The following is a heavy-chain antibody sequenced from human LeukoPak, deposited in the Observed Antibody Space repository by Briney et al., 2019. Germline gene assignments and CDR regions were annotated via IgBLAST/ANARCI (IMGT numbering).Heavy chain of an antibody. V-gene: IGHV3-23*01. D-gene: IGHD6-13*01. CDR3: AKSHASIWNVYDY. CDR1: GFTFSGYA. Sequence: HAGGSLRLLCAASGFTFSGYAMSWVRLAPGEGLEWVSAITAGGDSTYYAESVKGRFTISRDNLKNMVFLQMSTLRAEDTAIYYCAKSHASIWNVYDYWGQGTLVTVSS. J-gene: IGHJ4*02. CDR2: ITAGGDST.